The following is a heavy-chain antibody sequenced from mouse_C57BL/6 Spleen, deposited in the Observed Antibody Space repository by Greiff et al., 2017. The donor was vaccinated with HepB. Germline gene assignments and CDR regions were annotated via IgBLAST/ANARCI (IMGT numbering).Heavy chain of an antibody. CDR2: FTMYSDAT. Sequence: LVESGAELVRPGSSVKLSCKDSYFAFMASAMHWVKQRPGHGLEWIGSFTMYSDATEYSENFKGKATLTANTSSSTAYMELSSLTSEDSAVYYCARSGWDGYYAMDYWGQGTSVTVSS. D-gene: IGHD3-1*01. V-gene: IGHV1-49*01. CDR1: YFAFMASA. CDR3: ARSGWDGYYAMDY. J-gene: IGHJ4*01.